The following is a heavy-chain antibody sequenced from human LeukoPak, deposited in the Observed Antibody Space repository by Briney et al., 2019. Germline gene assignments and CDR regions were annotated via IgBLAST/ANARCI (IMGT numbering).Heavy chain of an antibody. V-gene: IGHV3-30*18. D-gene: IGHD2-2*01. CDR2: TSYDGSNK. CDR1: GFTFSSYG. Sequence: GGSLRLSCAASGFTFSSYGMHWVRQAPGKGLEWVAVTSYDGSNKYYADSVKGRFTISRDNSKNTLYLQMNSLRAEDTAVYYCAKERYCSSTSCSEAGYYYYGMDVWGQGTTVTVSS. CDR3: AKERYCSSTSCSEAGYYYYGMDV. J-gene: IGHJ6*02.